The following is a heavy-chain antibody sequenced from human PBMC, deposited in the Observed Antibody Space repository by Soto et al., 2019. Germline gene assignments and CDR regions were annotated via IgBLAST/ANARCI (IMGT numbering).Heavy chain of an antibody. D-gene: IGHD3-10*01. CDR3: ARNTDHRLVRGWLDP. J-gene: IGHJ5*02. V-gene: IGHV3-30-3*01. Sequence: GSLRLSCAASGLSFSSSAMHWVRQAPGKGLEWVAMISHDGSHEYYGDSVKGRFSVSRDNSHNILHLQMNSLRIEDTAVYFCARNTDHRLVRGWLDPWGQGTLVTVSS. CDR2: ISHDGSHE. CDR1: GLSFSSSA.